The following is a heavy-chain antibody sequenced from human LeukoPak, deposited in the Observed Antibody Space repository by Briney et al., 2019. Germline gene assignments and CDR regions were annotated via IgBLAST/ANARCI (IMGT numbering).Heavy chain of an antibody. V-gene: IGHV1-2*02. CDR1: GYTFTGYY. CDR2: INPNSGGT. Sequence: ASVKVSCKASGYTFTGYYMHWVRQAPGQRLEWMGWINPNSGGTNYAQKFQGRVTMTRDTSISTAYMELSRLRSDDTAVYYCARDGYDSSLYYYYYGMDVWGQGTTVTVSS. D-gene: IGHD5-12*01. J-gene: IGHJ6*02. CDR3: ARDGYDSSLYYYYYGMDV.